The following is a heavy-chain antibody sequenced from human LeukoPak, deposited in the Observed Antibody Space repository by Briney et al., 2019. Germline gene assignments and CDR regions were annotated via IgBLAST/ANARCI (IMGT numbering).Heavy chain of an antibody. V-gene: IGHV3-48*02. J-gene: IGHJ4*02. D-gene: IGHD6-13*01. CDR2: ISSSSSTI. CDR1: GFTFSSYS. CDR3: ARDAPPLSIAAAGFDY. Sequence: GSLRLSCAASGFTFSSYSMNWVRQAPGKGLEWVSYISSSSSTIYYADSVKGRFTISRDNAKNSLYLQMNSLRDEDTAVYYCARDAPPLSIAAAGFDYWGQGTLVTVSS.